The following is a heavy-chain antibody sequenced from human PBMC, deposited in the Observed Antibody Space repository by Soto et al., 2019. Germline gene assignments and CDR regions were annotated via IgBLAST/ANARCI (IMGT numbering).Heavy chain of an antibody. D-gene: IGHD4-17*01. CDR2: LNSDGTYA. V-gene: IGHV3-74*01. CDR3: ARGGAYGDYRSDF. J-gene: IGHJ4*02. CDR1: GFRFSDYW. Sequence: ELQLVESGGGVVQPGGSLRLSCAASGFRFSDYWMHWVRQAPGKGLVWVSRLNSDGTYASSADSVKGRLTISRDNAKNTLYLQLNSLRAEDTAVYYCARGGAYGDYRSDFWGQGTLVTVSS.